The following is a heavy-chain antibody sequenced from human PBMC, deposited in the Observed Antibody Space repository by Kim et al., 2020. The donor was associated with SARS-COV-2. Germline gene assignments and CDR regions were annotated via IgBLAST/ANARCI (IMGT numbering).Heavy chain of an antibody. CDR1: GFTFSSYS. Sequence: GGSLRLSCAASGFTFSSYSMNWVRQAPGKGLEWVSYISSSSTLYYADSVKGRFTISRDNAKNSLYLQMNSLRAEDTAVYYCASMFWGMDVWGQGTTVTVS. J-gene: IGHJ6*02. D-gene: IGHD3-10*02. CDR3: ASMFWGMDV. CDR2: ISSSSTL. V-gene: IGHV3-48*04.